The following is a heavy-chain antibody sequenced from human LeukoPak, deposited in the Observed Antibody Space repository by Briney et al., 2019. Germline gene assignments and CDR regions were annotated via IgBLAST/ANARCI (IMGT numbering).Heavy chain of an antibody. V-gene: IGHV3-23*01. CDR3: AKAGGHFDY. CDR2: ISGSGGST. D-gene: IGHD4-23*01. J-gene: IGHJ4*02. Sequence: SGGSLRLSCAASGFTFSGSWMSWVRQAPGKGLEWVSAISGSGGSTYYADSVKGRFTISRDNSKNTLYLQMNSLRAEDTAVYYCAKAGGHFDYWGQGTLVTVSS. CDR1: GFTFSGSW.